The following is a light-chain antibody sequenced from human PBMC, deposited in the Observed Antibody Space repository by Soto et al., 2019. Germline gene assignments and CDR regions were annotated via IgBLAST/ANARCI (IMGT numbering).Light chain of an antibody. J-gene: IGKJ1*01. V-gene: IGKV3-15*01. CDR1: QSVSST. CDR2: GAS. Sequence: EIGMTQSPATLYVSPGERATLSCRASQSVSSTLAWYQQKPGQAPRLLIYGASTMATVIPARFSGSGSGTEYTLTISSLQSEDFAVYYCHQYNTWLPWPFGQGTKVAIK. CDR3: HQYNTWLPWP.